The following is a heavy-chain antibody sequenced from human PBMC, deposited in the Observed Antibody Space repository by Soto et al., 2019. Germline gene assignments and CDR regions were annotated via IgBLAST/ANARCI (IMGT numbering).Heavy chain of an antibody. Sequence: QVQLQESGPGLVRPSETLSLTCTVSGGSIGTSYWNWIRQTAGKGLEWLGRVYISGSTNFNPSLRSRVAMSVTTSKNQFSLKLSSVTAADTAVYYCARGGRDGFDIWGQGTMVTVSS. CDR2: VYISGST. J-gene: IGHJ3*02. CDR3: ARGGRDGFDI. V-gene: IGHV4-4*07. CDR1: GGSIGTSY.